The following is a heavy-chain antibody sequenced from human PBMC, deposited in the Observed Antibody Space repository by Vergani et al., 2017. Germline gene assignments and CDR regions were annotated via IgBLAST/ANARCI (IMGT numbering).Heavy chain of an antibody. CDR1: GYTFTSYG. D-gene: IGHD5-18*01. CDR2: ISAYNGNT. CDR3: ARDLGGHLWLHYYYYYYMDV. J-gene: IGHJ6*03. Sequence: QVQLVQSGAEVKKPGASVKVSCKASGYTFTSYGISWVRQAPGQGLEWMGWISAYNGNTNYAQKLQGRVTMTTDTSTSTAYMELRSLRSDDTAVYYCARDLGGHLWLHYYYYYYMDVWGKGTTVTVSS. V-gene: IGHV1-18*01.